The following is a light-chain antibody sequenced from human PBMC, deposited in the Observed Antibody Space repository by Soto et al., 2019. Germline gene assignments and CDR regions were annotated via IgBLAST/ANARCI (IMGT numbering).Light chain of an antibody. V-gene: IGKV3-15*01. CDR1: QSVRRS. J-gene: IGKJ1*01. CDR2: DAS. Sequence: EIVMTQSPATLSVSPGERATLSCRASQSVRRSLAWYQQKPGQAPRLLIYDASTGATGIPARFSGSGSGTEFTLTISSLQSEDFATYYCLLDFGYFWAFGQGTKVEI. CDR3: LLDFGYFWA.